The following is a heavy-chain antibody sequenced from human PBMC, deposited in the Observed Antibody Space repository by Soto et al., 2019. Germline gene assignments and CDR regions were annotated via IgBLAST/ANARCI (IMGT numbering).Heavy chain of an antibody. D-gene: IGHD3-16*02. V-gene: IGHV2-5*02. CDR1: EVSLSTHGVV. CDR3: EPSFIGGTFDD. CDR2: IYWDDDK. J-gene: IGHJ4*01. Sequence: PTHTPTLTYPFSEVSLSTHGVVVGWIRQPPGKAIDWFALIYWDDDKRYRPSLKSTLTITKDTSSNQLVLTLTNMDPVDTATCYGEPSFIGGTFDDWGRGTLVTVAS.